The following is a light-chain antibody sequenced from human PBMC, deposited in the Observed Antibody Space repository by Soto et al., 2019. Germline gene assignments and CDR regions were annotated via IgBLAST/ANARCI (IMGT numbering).Light chain of an antibody. CDR1: QTVIHNH. CDR3: QHYGSSPYT. V-gene: IGKV3-20*01. CDR2: GAS. Sequence: EIVLTQSPDTLSLSPGERATLSCRASQTVIHNHLAWHQQKPGQAPRLLIYGASSRATGIPDRFSGSGSGTDFTLTVSRLEPEDFAVYYCQHYGSSPYTFGQGTKVDIK. J-gene: IGKJ2*01.